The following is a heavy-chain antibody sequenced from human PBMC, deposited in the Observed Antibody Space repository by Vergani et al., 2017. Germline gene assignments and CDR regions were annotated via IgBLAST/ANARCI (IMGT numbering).Heavy chain of an antibody. D-gene: IGHD3-22*01. J-gene: IGHJ5*02. CDR3: ARDPSYYYDSSGPNWFDP. Sequence: EVQLVESGGGLVKPGGSLRLSCAASGFTFSSYSMNWVRQAPGKGVEWVSSISSSSSYIYYADSVKGRFTISRENAKNSLYLQMNRLRAEDTAVYYCARDPSYYYDSSGPNWFDPWGQGTLVTVSS. CDR1: GFTFSSYS. CDR2: ISSSSSYI. V-gene: IGHV3-21*01.